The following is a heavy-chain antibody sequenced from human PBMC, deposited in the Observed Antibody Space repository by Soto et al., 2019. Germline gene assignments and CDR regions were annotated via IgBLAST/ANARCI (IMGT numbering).Heavy chain of an antibody. J-gene: IGHJ6*02. CDR2: INHSGST. Sequence: PSETLSLTCAVYGGSFSGYYWSWIRQPPGKGLEWIGEINHSGSTNYNPSLKSRVTISVDTSKNQFSLKLSSVTAADTAVYYCASTAMVEKSYYYYGMDVWGQGTTVTVPS. CDR3: ASTAMVEKSYYYYGMDV. CDR1: GGSFSGYY. D-gene: IGHD5-18*01. V-gene: IGHV4-34*01.